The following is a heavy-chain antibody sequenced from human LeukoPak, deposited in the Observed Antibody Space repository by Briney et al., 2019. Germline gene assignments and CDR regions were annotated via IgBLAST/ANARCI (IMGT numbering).Heavy chain of an antibody. CDR2: IIGNGGWA. CDR3: ARDIRIWHGGYSYGSTYYYRGMDV. V-gene: IGHV3-23*01. CDR1: GLTFSSYA. D-gene: IGHD5-18*01. Sequence: PGGSLRLSCAASGLTFSSYAMMWLRQAPGKGLEWVSAIIGNGGWALYADSVKGRFTISRENAKNSLYLQMNSLRAGDTAVYYCARDIRIWHGGYSYGSTYYYRGMDVWGQGTTVTVSS. J-gene: IGHJ6*02.